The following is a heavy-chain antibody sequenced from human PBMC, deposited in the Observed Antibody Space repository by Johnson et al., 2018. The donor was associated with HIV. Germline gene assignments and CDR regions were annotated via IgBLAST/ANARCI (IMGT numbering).Heavy chain of an antibody. V-gene: IGHV3-66*02. CDR2: IYSGGST. CDR3: ARERNMIVVDDDAFDI. Sequence: EKLVESGGGVVQPGGSLRLSCAASGFTFSSYWMTWVRQAPGKGLEWVSVIYSGGSTYYADSVKGRFTISRDNSKNTLYLQMNSLRPEDSAVYYCARERNMIVVDDDAFDIWGQGTMVTVSS. J-gene: IGHJ3*02. CDR1: GFTFSSYW. D-gene: IGHD3-22*01.